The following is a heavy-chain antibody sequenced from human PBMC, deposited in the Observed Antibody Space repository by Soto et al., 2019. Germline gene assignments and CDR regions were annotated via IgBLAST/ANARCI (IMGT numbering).Heavy chain of an antibody. J-gene: IGHJ4*02. V-gene: IGHV3-30*02. CDR3: ATRPRSAVSFDY. Sequence: SLRLSCVASGFSFSNHDMDWVRQAPGKEPEWVASIGYDGSKRYYADSVKGRFTISRDNSKNTLYLQMDSLRAEDTAVYYCATRPRSAVSFDYWGQGTLVTVSS. CDR1: GFSFSNHD. CDR2: IGYDGSKR.